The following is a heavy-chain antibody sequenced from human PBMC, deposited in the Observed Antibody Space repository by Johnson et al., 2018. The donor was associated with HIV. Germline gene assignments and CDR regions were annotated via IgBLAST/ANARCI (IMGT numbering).Heavy chain of an antibody. CDR2: ISYDGSSK. CDR3: AKSYSSSWYTDAFDI. V-gene: IGHV3-30-3*02. CDR1: GFTFSDHA. J-gene: IGHJ3*02. D-gene: IGHD6-13*01. Sequence: QVQLVESGGGVVQPGRSLRLSCAASGFTFSDHAMHWVRQAPGKGLEWVAVISYDGSSKYYADSVKGRFTISRDNSKNTLYLQMNSLRAEDTAVYYCAKSYSSSWYTDAFDIWGQGTMVTVSS.